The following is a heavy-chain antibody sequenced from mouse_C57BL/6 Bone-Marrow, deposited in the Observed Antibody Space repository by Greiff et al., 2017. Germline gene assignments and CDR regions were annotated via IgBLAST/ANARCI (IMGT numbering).Heavy chain of an antibody. D-gene: IGHD1-1*01. CDR3: AREKGLTTVVFDY. Sequence: QVQLKQPGAELVKPGASVKMSCKASGYTFTSYWITWVKQRPGQGLEWIGDIYPGSGSTNYNEKFKSKATLTVDTSSSTAYMQLSSLTSEDSAVYYCAREKGLTTVVFDYWGQGTTLTVSS. V-gene: IGHV1-55*01. CDR2: IYPGSGST. CDR1: GYTFTSYW. J-gene: IGHJ2*01.